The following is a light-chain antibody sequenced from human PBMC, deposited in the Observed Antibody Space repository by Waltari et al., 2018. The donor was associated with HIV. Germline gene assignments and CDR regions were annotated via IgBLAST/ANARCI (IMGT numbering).Light chain of an antibody. CDR2: WAS. CDR1: QSVLYSSNNKNY. CDR3: QQHYSTPPA. Sequence: DIVMTQSPDSLAVSLGERATIHCKSSQSVLYSSNNKNYLAWYQQKPGQPPKLLIYWASTRESGVPDRFSGSGSGTDFTLTISSLQAEDVAVYYCQQHYSTPPAFGQGTKVKSN. V-gene: IGKV4-1*01. J-gene: IGKJ1*01.